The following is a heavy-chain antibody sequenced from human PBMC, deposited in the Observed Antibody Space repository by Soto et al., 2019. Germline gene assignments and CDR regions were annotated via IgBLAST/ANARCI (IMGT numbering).Heavy chain of an antibody. CDR1: GGTFSSYA. J-gene: IGHJ5*02. CDR2: IIPIFGTA. V-gene: IGHV1-69*13. Sequence: SVKVSCKASGGTFSSYAISWVRQAPGQGLEWMGGIIPIFGTANYAQKFQGRVTITADESTSTAYMELSSLRSEDTAVYYCARDWRTIIVVAEGWFDPWGQGTLGTVSS. CDR3: ARDWRTIIVVAEGWFDP. D-gene: IGHD3-22*01.